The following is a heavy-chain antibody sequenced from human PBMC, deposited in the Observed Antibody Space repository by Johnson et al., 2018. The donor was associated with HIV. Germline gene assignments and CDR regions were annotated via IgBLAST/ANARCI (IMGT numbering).Heavy chain of an antibody. V-gene: IGHV3-66*02. J-gene: IGHJ3*02. CDR2: IYSGRST. D-gene: IGHD4-23*01. CDR1: GFTVSSNY. CDR3: ARPRTTVLTPRFDAFDM. Sequence: VQLVESGGGLVQPGGSLRLSCAASGFTVSSNYMSWVRQAPGRGLEWVSVIYSGRSTYYADSVKGRFTISRDNSKNTLSLQMNSLRPEDTAVYYCARPRTTVLTPRFDAFDMWGQGTVVTVSS.